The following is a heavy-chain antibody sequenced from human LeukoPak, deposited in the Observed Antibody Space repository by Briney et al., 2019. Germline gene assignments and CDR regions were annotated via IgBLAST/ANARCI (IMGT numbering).Heavy chain of an antibody. Sequence: SETLSLTCAVYGGSFSGYFWSWIRQSPGKGLQWIGEMTHSGSTNYNPSLKTRATISVDRSKNHFSLSLSSVTAAGTAVYYCARDSGTTGEVKFDPWGRGTLVTVSS. CDR1: GGSFSGYF. CDR3: ARDSGTTGEVKFDP. J-gene: IGHJ5*02. D-gene: IGHD3-10*01. CDR2: MTHSGST. V-gene: IGHV4-34*01.